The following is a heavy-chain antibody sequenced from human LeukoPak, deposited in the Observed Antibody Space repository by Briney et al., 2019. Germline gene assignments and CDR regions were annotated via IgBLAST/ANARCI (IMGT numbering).Heavy chain of an antibody. CDR2: INHSGST. J-gene: IGHJ4*02. V-gene: IGHV4-34*01. D-gene: IGHD3-22*01. CDR1: GGSFSGYY. CDR3: ARGAQSYYDKAPVNY. Sequence: PSETLSLTCAVYGGSFSGYYWSWLRQPPGKGLEWIGEINHSGSTNYNPSLKSRVTISVDTSKSQFSLKLNSMTAADTAVYYCARGAQSYYDKAPVNYWGQGTLLTVSS.